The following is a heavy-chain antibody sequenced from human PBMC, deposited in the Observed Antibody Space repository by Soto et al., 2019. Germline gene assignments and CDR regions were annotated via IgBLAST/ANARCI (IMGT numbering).Heavy chain of an antibody. CDR3: ATIRSTWLYCDS. CDR1: RFTASSNH. Sequence: GGSLILSCAASRFTASSNHMSWVRQAPGKGPEWVAVIYSGGNTYYADSVRGRFTFSRDTSKNTLYLQMNSLRAEDTAAYYCATIRSTWLYCDSWGEGTLVPVCS. CDR2: IYSGGNT. V-gene: IGHV3-53*01. J-gene: IGHJ4*02. D-gene: IGHD6-13*01.